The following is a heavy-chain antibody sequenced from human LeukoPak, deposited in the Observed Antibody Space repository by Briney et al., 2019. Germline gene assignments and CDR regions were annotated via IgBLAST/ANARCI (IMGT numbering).Heavy chain of an antibody. D-gene: IGHD4-23*01. J-gene: IGHJ6*02. CDR1: GYSFTSYW. CDR3: ARHSCGNSDLYYYYGMDV. V-gene: IGHV5-51*01. CDR2: IYPGDSDT. Sequence: GESLKISCKGSGYSFTSYWIGWVRQMPGKGLEWMGIIYPGDSDTRYSPSFQGQVTISADKSISTAYLQWSSLKASDTAMYYCARHSCGNSDLYYYYGMDVWGQGTTVTVSS.